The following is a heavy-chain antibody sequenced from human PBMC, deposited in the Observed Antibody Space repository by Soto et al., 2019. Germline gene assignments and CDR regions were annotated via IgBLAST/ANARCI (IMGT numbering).Heavy chain of an antibody. V-gene: IGHV1-18*04. J-gene: IGHJ5*02. D-gene: IGHD6-19*01. Sequence: ASVKVSCKASGYTFTSYGISWVRQAPGQALEGMGGISAYNGNTNYAQKLQGRVTMTTDTSTSTAYMELRSLRSDDTAVYYCARVPSRGSLAVAVGNWFDPWGQGTLVTVSS. CDR2: ISAYNGNT. CDR1: GYTFTSYG. CDR3: ARVPSRGSLAVAVGNWFDP.